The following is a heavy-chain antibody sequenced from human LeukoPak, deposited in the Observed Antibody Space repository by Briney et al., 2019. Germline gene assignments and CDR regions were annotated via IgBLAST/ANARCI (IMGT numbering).Heavy chain of an antibody. CDR2: INAGNGNT. CDR3: ARADGGWNIIEY. CDR1: GYTFTSYA. D-gene: IGHD1/OR15-1a*01. Sequence: ASVKVSCKASGYTFTSYAMHWVRQAPGQRLEWMGWINAGNGNTKYSQKFQGRVTITRDTSASTAYMELSSLRSEDTAVYYCARADGGWNIIEYWGQGTLVTVSS. V-gene: IGHV1-3*01. J-gene: IGHJ4*02.